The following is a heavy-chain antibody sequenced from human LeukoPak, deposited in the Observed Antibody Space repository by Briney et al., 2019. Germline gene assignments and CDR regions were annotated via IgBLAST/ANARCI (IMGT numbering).Heavy chain of an antibody. V-gene: IGHV3-48*02. J-gene: IGHJ4*02. D-gene: IGHD5-18*01. CDR3: ARDPVFGYSYGYVFDY. CDR2: ISSSSTI. Sequence: GGSLRLSCAASGFTFSSYSINWVRQAPGKGLEWVSYISSSSTIYYADSVKGRFTISRDNAKNSLYLQMNSLRDEDTAVYYCARDPVFGYSYGYVFDYWGQGTLVTVSS. CDR1: GFTFSSYS.